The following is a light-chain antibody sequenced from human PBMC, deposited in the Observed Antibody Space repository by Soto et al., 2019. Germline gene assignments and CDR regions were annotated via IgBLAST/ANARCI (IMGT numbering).Light chain of an antibody. CDR3: QQYYSAPLT. V-gene: IGKV4-1*01. CDR1: QRVLSSSNNKNY. J-gene: IGKJ4*01. Sequence: DIVMTQSPDSLAVSLGERATINCKSSQRVLSSSNNKNYLTWYQQKPGQPPKLLIYWASTRESGVPDRFSGRGSGTDFTLTISSLQAEDVAVYYCQQYYSAPLTFGGGTKVELK. CDR2: WAS.